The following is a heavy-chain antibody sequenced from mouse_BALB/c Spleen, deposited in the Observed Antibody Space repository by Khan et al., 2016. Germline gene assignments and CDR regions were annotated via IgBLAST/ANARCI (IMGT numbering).Heavy chain of an antibody. V-gene: IGHV14-3*02. CDR2: IDPANGNT. D-gene: IGHD2-4*01. CDR3: ARSPYDYDAGFAY. J-gene: IGHJ3*01. Sequence: VQLQQPGAELVKPGASVKLSCTASGFNIKDTYMHWVKQRPEQGLEWIGRIDPANGNTKYDPKFQGKATITADTSSNTAYLQLSSQTSEDTAVYSCARSPYDYDAGFAYWGQGTLVTVSA. CDR1: GFNIKDTY.